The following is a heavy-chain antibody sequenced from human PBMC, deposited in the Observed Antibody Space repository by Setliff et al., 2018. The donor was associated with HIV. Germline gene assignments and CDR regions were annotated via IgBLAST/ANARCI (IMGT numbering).Heavy chain of an antibody. D-gene: IGHD2-2*01. J-gene: IGHJ6*03. Sequence: ASVKVSCKASGYTFTSYYMHWVRQAPGQGLEWMGIINPSGGSTSYAQKFQGRVTMTRDTSTSTVYMELSSLRSEDTAVYYCARVSSTSCYGGPCRRTPRDYYYYYYMDVWGKGTTVTSP. V-gene: IGHV1-46*01. CDR2: INPSGGST. CDR3: ARVSSTSCYGGPCRRTPRDYYYYYYMDV. CDR1: GYTFTSYY.